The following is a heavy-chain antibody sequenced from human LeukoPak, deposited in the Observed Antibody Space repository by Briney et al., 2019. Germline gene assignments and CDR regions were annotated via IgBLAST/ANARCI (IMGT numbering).Heavy chain of an antibody. V-gene: IGHV1-8*01. CDR3: ARDREITMVREDAFDI. Sequence: ASVKVSCKASGYTFTSYDINWVRQATGQGLEWMGWMNPNSGNTGYAQKFQGRVTMTRDMSTSTVYMELSSLRSEDTAVYYCARDREITMVREDAFDIWGQGTMVTVSS. CDR1: GYTFTSYD. J-gene: IGHJ3*02. CDR2: MNPNSGNT. D-gene: IGHD3-10*01.